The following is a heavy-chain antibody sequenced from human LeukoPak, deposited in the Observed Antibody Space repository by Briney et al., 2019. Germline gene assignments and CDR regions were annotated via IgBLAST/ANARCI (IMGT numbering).Heavy chain of an antibody. D-gene: IGHD3-10*01. Sequence: SETLSLTCTVSGGSIRNYYWSWIRQPPGKGLEWIGYVYHTGNTKYNPSLESRATISIDTSKNQFSLKLSPVTAADSAVYYCAKSDGSGSYFDYWGQGTLVTVS. CDR1: GGSIRNYY. CDR2: VYHTGNT. V-gene: IGHV4-59*03. CDR3: AKSDGSGSYFDY. J-gene: IGHJ4*02.